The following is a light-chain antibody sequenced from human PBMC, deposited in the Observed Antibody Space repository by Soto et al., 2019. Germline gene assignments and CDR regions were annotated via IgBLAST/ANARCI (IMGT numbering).Light chain of an antibody. V-gene: IGKV3-11*01. CDR3: QQRSNWPLT. CDR2: DAS. J-gene: IGKJ4*01. CDR1: QSVSSY. Sequence: EVVLTQSPATLSLSPGERATLSCRASQSVSSYLAWFQQKPGQAPRLLIYDASNRATGIPARFSGSGSGTDFTLIISSLEPEDFAVYYCQQRSNWPLTFGGGTKVEIK.